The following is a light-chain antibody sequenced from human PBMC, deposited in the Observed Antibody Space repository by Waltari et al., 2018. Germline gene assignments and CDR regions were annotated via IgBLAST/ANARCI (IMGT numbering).Light chain of an antibody. V-gene: IGLV2-14*03. CDR2: DVS. J-gene: IGLJ2*01. CDR1: SHDIGHYYY. Sequence: ALTQPASVSGSPGQSITISCSGTSHDIGHYYYVAWYLQTPAKAPTLIIFDVSNRPSGISDRFSASKSGSTASLTISGLQAEDEGEYFCGSYTTNSPFAVVFGGGTKLTVL. CDR3: GSYTTNSPFAVV.